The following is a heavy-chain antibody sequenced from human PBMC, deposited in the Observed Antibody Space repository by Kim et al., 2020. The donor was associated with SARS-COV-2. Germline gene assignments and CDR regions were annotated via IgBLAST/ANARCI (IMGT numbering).Heavy chain of an antibody. D-gene: IGHD6-6*01. CDR2: ISGSGDST. CDR1: GFTFTSYV. CDR3: AKDSSSSNYYYGMDV. Sequence: GGSLRLSCAASGFTFTSYVMNWARQAPGKGLEWVSAISGSGDSTYYADSVKGRFTISRDNSKNTLFLQMNSLRAEDTAVYYCAKDSSSSNYYYGMDVWGQGTSVTVSS. V-gene: IGHV3-23*01. J-gene: IGHJ6*02.